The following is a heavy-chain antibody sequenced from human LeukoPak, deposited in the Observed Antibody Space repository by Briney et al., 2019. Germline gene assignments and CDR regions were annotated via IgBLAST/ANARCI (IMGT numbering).Heavy chain of an antibody. Sequence: SEPLSLTCAVYGGSFSGYYWSWIRQPPGKGLEWIGEINHSGSTNYNPSLKSRVTISVDTSKNQFSLKLSSVTAADTAVYYCARGDILTGYFSPAPYYFDYWGQGTLVTVSS. V-gene: IGHV4-34*01. CDR3: ARGDILTGYFSPAPYYFDY. D-gene: IGHD3-9*01. J-gene: IGHJ4*02. CDR2: INHSGST. CDR1: GGSFSGYY.